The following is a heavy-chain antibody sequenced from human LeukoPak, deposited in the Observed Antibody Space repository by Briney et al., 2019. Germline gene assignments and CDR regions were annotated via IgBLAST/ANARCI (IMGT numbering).Heavy chain of an antibody. CDR3: TTGNFGPY. Sequence: KSGGSLRLSCAASGFTFSSYAMSWVRQAPGKGLEWVGRIKRKTEGGATDYAGPVKGRFTISRDDSKNTLFLHVNSLKTEDTAVYYCTTGNFGPYWGQGTLVTVSS. CDR2: IKRKTEGGAT. J-gene: IGHJ4*02. CDR1: GFTFSSYA. V-gene: IGHV3-15*01. D-gene: IGHD3-10*01.